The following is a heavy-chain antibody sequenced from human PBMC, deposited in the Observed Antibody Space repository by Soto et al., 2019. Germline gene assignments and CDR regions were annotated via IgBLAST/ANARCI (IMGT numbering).Heavy chain of an antibody. CDR2: INHSGST. V-gene: IGHV4-34*01. CDR3: ARSITMVRGVIMGEIDY. J-gene: IGHJ4*02. Sequence: QVQLQQWGAGLLKPSETLSLTCAVYGGSFSRYYWSWIRQPPGKGLAWIGEINHSGSTNYNPSLKSGVTISVDTSMNQFSLKLSSVIAADTAVYYCARSITMVRGVIMGEIDYWGQGTLVTVSS. CDR1: GGSFSRYY. D-gene: IGHD3-10*01.